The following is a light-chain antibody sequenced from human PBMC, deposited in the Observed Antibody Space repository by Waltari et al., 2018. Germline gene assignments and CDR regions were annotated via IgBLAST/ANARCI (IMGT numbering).Light chain of an antibody. V-gene: IGLV2-23*02. CDR1: SSDVGSYAL. Sequence: QSALTQPASVSGSPGQSITISCTGTSSDVGSYALVTWYQQRPGKVPKLLIYDVSKRPSGISYRFSGCRSGNTASLRISGLQDDDEADYYCCSYAGSDSWVFGGGTKLTVL. J-gene: IGLJ3*02. CDR2: DVS. CDR3: CSYAGSDSWV.